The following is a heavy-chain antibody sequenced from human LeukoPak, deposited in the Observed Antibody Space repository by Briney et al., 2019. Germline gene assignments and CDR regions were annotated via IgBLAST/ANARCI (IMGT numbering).Heavy chain of an antibody. D-gene: IGHD3-16*02. CDR3: ATGGPLGELTYYFDY. Sequence: ASVKVSCKASGYTFTSYDINWVRQATGQGLEWMGWMNPNSGNTGYAQKFQGRVTMTEDTSTDTAYMELSSLRSEDTAVYYCATGGPLGELTYYFDYWGQGTLVTVSS. V-gene: IGHV1-8*01. CDR1: GYTFTSYD. J-gene: IGHJ4*02. CDR2: MNPNSGNT.